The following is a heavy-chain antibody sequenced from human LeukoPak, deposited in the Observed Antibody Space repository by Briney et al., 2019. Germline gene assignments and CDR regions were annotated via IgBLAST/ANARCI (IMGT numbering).Heavy chain of an antibody. V-gene: IGHV4-59*08. J-gene: IGHJ3*02. CDR1: GGSISSYY. CDR2: IYYSGST. Sequence: PSETLSLTCTVSGGSISSYYWNWIRQPPGKGLEWIGYIYYSGSTNYNPSLKSRVTISVDTSKNQFSLKLSSVTAADTAVYYCARSSIAAAWYAVFDIWGQGTMVTVSS. CDR3: ARSSIAAAWYAVFDI. D-gene: IGHD6-13*01.